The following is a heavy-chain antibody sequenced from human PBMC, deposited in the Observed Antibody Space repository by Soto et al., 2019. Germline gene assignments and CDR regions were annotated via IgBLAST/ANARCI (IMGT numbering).Heavy chain of an antibody. J-gene: IGHJ4*02. V-gene: IGHV1-2*02. D-gene: IGHD1-26*01. CDR2: INPNSGGT. CDR1: GYTFTGYY. CDR3: ASVVGAPPGSFDY. Sequence: ASVKVSCKASGYTFTGYYMHWVRQAPGQGLEWMGWINPNSGGTDYAQKFQGRVTITRDKSMSTAYMELSSLRSEDTAVYYCASVVGAPPGSFDYSGQGTLVTLSS.